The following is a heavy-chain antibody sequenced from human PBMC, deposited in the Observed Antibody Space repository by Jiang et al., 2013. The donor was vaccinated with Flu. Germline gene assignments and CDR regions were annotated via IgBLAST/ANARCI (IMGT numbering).Heavy chain of an antibody. V-gene: IGHV1-46*03. Sequence: EVKKPGASVKVSCKASGYTFTSYYMHWVRRAPGQGLEWMGIINPSGGSTSYAQKFQGRVTMTRDTSTSTVYMELSSLRSEDTAVYYCAREGVWGSYRYGAFDIWGQGTMVTVSS. CDR1: GYTFTSYY. J-gene: IGHJ3*02. CDR2: INPSGGST. CDR3: AREGVWGSYRYGAFDI. D-gene: IGHD3-16*02.